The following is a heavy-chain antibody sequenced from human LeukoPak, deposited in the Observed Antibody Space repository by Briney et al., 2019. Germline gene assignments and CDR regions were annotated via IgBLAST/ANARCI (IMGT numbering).Heavy chain of an antibody. CDR3: ARDSSEFRSLIPH. Sequence: SVKVSCKASGYTFTSYDINWVRQAPGQGLEWMGGIIPIFGTAKYAQKFQGRVTITADESASTAYMELSSLRSEDTAVYYCARDSSEFRSLIPHWGQGTLVTVSS. J-gene: IGHJ1*01. V-gene: IGHV1-69*13. CDR1: GYTFTSYD. D-gene: IGHD2-21*01. CDR2: IIPIFGTA.